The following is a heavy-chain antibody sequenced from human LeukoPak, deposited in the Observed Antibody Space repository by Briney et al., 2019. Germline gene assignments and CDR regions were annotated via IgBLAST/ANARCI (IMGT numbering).Heavy chain of an antibody. CDR1: GYSISSGYY. J-gene: IGHJ4*02. V-gene: IGHV4-38-2*02. D-gene: IGHD5-12*01. CDR3: ARDRRHYSGYDYHY. CDR2: IYHSGST. Sequence: PSETLSLTCTVSGYSISSGYYWGWIRQPPGEGLEGIGSIYHSGSTYYNPSLKSRVTTSVDTSKNQFSLKLSAVTAADTAVYYCARDRRHYSGYDYHYWGQGTLVTVSS.